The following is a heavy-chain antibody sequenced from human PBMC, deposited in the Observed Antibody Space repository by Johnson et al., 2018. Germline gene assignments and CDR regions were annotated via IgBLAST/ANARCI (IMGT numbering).Heavy chain of an antibody. CDR3: AKDFPGISYIIDM. D-gene: IGHD2-15*01. Sequence: QVQLVQSGGGVVQPGRSLRLSCGASGLTIGTFGMHWVRQAPGKGLEWVAIISYDGSNKYYVDSVKGRFTISRDNSKNPWYLQMNSLRAEDTAVYYCAKDFPGISYIIDMWGQGTLVTVSS. CDR1: GLTIGTFG. V-gene: IGHV3-30*18. CDR2: ISYDGSNK. J-gene: IGHJ3*02.